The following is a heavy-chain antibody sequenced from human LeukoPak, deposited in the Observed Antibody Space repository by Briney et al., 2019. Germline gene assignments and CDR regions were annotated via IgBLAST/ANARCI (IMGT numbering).Heavy chain of an antibody. V-gene: IGHV4-59*08. Sequence: SETLSLTCTVSGGSVTDYYWSWIRQSPGKGLEWIGYIYYTGTSYNPSLKSRVTISADTSKNQFSLKLISVTAADTAVYYCAGTDSYLDYWGQGTLVTVSS. J-gene: IGHJ4*02. CDR1: GGSVTDYY. D-gene: IGHD2-8*02. CDR2: IYYTGT. CDR3: AGTDSYLDY.